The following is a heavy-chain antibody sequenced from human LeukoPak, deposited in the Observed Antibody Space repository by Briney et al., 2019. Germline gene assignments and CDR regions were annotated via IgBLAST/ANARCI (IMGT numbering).Heavy chain of an antibody. V-gene: IGHV4-59*01. D-gene: IGHD6-13*01. J-gene: IGHJ4*02. CDR2: IYYSGST. CDR3: ARGQASSSWYNY. Sequence: SETLSLTCTVSGGSISSYYWSWIRQPPGKGLEWIGYIYYSGSTNYNPSLKSRVTISVDTSKNQFSLKLSSVTAADTAVYYCARGQASSSWYNYWGQGTLVTVFS. CDR1: GGSISSYY.